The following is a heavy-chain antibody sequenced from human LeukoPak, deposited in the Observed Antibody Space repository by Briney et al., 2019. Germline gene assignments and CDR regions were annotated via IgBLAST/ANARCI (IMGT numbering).Heavy chain of an antibody. CDR2: INPSGGST. Sequence: ASVKVSCKASGYTFTSYGISWVRQAPGQGLEWMGIINPSGGSTSYAQKFQGRVTMTRDTSTSTVYMELSSLRSEDTAVYYCARGGYYDSSGYHDAFDIWGQGTMVTVSS. V-gene: IGHV1-46*01. CDR1: GYTFTSYG. J-gene: IGHJ3*02. CDR3: ARGGYYDSSGYHDAFDI. D-gene: IGHD3-22*01.